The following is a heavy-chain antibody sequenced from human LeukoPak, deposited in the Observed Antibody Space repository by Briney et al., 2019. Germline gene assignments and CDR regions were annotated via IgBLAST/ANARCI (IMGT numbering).Heavy chain of an antibody. J-gene: IGHJ3*02. CDR2: IKQEGSEK. CDR1: GFTFSSFW. CDR3: ARRSRLDAFDI. V-gene: IGHV3-7*01. Sequence: WGSLRLSCAASGFTFSSFWMSWVRQAPGKGLEWVANIKQEGSEKYYVDSVKGRFTISRDNAKNSLYLQMNSLRAEDTAVYYCARRSRLDAFDIWGQGTMVTVSS.